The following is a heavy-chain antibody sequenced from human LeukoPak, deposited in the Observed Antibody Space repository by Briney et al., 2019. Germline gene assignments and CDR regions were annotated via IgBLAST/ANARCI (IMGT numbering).Heavy chain of an antibody. V-gene: IGHV3-30*04. CDR1: GFTFSSYA. CDR2: ISYNGNNK. D-gene: IGHD3-22*01. Sequence: GGSLRLSCAASGFTFSSYALHWVRQAPGKGLEWVALISYNGNNKYYADSVKGRFTISRDNSKNTLYLQMNCLRAEDTAVYYCARGYYYESSGYYVWDYWGQGTLVTVSS. J-gene: IGHJ4*02. CDR3: ARGYYYESSGYYVWDY.